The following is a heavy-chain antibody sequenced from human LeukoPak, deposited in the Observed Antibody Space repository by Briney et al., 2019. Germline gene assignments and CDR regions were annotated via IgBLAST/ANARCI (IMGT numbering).Heavy chain of an antibody. CDR3: ARDNDYVWGSYRYSFDY. Sequence: GGSLRLSCAASEFTFRTYSMNWVRQAPGKGLEWVSYISSSGSTTYYADSVKGRFTISRDNAKNSLYLQMNSLRAEDTAVYYCARDNDYVWGSYRYSFDYWGQGTLVTVSS. V-gene: IGHV3-48*04. D-gene: IGHD3-16*02. J-gene: IGHJ4*02. CDR1: EFTFRTYS. CDR2: ISSSGSTT.